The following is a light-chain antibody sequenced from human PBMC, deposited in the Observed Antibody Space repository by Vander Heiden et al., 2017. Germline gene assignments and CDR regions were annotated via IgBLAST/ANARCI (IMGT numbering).Light chain of an antibody. CDR1: QSITSY. CDR3: QQSCTSTLT. V-gene: IGKV1-39*01. CDR2: SAS. Sequence: DIHLTQYPPSLSSSVGDSITITFRPGQSITSYLNWYQQKPAKDPKLLIFSASSLQSGVPSRFSGSGYGTDVTPTISSLQLEDFSSYYCQQSCTSTLTFGGGTKVEI. J-gene: IGKJ4*01.